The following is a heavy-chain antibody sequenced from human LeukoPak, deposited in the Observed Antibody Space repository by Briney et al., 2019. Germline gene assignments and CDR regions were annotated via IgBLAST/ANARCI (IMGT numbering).Heavy chain of an antibody. CDR1: GFTFSSYA. CDR2: ISGSGGST. CDR3: AKGAVAGNQKPGGY. J-gene: IGHJ4*02. Sequence: GGSLRLSCAASGFTFSSYAMSRVRQAPGKGLEWVSAISGSGGSTYYADSVKGRFTISRDNSKSTLYLQMNSLRAEDTAVYYCAKGAVAGNQKPGGYWGQGTLVTVSS. V-gene: IGHV3-23*01. D-gene: IGHD6-19*01.